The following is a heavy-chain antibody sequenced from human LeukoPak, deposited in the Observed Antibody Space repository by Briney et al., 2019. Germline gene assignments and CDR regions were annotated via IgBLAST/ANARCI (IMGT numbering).Heavy chain of an antibody. CDR3: ARGYDSPNGGDLGDY. CDR2: IIPIFGTA. V-gene: IGHV1-69*01. CDR1: GGTFSSYA. J-gene: IGHJ4*02. Sequence: SVKVSCKASGGTFSSYAISWVRQAPGQGLEWMGGIIPIFGTANYAQKFQGRVTITADESTSTAYMELSSLRSEDTAVYYCARGYDSPNGGDLGDYWGQGTLVTVSS. D-gene: IGHD3-10*01.